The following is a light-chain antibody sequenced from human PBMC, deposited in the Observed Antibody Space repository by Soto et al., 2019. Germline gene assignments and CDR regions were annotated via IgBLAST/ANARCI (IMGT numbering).Light chain of an antibody. CDR2: DAS. J-gene: IGKJ3*01. CDR1: QGIRSA. Sequence: ATQLTQSPSSLSASVGDRVTITCRASQGIRSALAWYQQKPGKAPKLLIYDASNLESGVPSRFGGSGSGTDFTLTISSLQPEYFATYYCQQFNSYPVTFGPGTKVDIK. V-gene: IGKV1-13*02. CDR3: QQFNSYPVT.